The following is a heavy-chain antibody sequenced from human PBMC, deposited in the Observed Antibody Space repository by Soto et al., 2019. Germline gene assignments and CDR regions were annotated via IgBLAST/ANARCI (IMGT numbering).Heavy chain of an antibody. Sequence: SETLSLTCAVYGGSFSGYYWSWIRQPPGKGLEWIGEINHSGSTNYNPSLKSRVTISVDTSKNQFSLKLSSVTAADTAVYYCARMGVHGIVVVPAAPHSGMDVWGQGTTVTVS. V-gene: IGHV4-34*01. CDR3: ARMGVHGIVVVPAAPHSGMDV. D-gene: IGHD2-2*01. CDR1: GGSFSGYY. CDR2: INHSGST. J-gene: IGHJ6*02.